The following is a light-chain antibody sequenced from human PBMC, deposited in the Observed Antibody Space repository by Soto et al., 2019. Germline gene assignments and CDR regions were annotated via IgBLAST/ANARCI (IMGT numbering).Light chain of an antibody. CDR1: QSVYSDF. V-gene: IGKV3-20*01. CDR3: QQYGRSAPT. Sequence: IVLTQSPGTLSLSPGERATLSCRASQSVYSDFLAWYQQKPGQAPRLLIYGASSRATGIKDRFSGSGSETDFTHTISRLEPEDFAVYYCQQYGRSAPTFGGGPKVEIK. CDR2: GAS. J-gene: IGKJ4*01.